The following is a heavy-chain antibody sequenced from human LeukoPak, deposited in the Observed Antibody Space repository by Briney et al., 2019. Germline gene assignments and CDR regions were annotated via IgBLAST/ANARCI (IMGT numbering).Heavy chain of an antibody. D-gene: IGHD1-26*01. CDR2: ISGSGGST. CDR1: GFDFGGACG. Sequence: GDSLRLSCAASGFDFGGACGMGWVRQAPGKGLEWVSAISGSGGSTYYADSVKGRFTISRDNSKNTLYLQMNSLRAEDTAVYYCAKDLTGGSYYGFDYWGQGTLVTVSS. J-gene: IGHJ4*02. CDR3: AKDLTGGSYYGFDY. V-gene: IGHV3-23*01.